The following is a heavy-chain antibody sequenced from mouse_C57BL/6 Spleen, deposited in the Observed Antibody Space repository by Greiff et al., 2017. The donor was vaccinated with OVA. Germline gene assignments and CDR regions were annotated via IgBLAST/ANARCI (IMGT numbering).Heavy chain of an antibody. D-gene: IGHD1-1*01. CDR1: GFTFSSYA. Sequence: EVQLVESGGGLVKPGGSLKLSCAASGFTFSSYAMSWVRQTPEKRLEWVATISDGGSYTYYPDNVKGRFTISRDNAKNNLYLQMSHLKSEDTAMYYCARSLLLPGGYFDVWGTGTTVTVSS. CDR2: ISDGGSYT. CDR3: ARSLLLPGGYFDV. V-gene: IGHV5-4*01. J-gene: IGHJ1*03.